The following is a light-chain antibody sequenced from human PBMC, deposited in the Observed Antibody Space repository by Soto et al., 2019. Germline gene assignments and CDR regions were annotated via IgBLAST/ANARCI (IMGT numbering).Light chain of an antibody. CDR1: SSDVGGDKY. CDR3: SSYTTTIVV. J-gene: IGLJ2*01. Sequence: QSALTQPASVSGSPGQSITISCSGISSDVGGDKYVSWYQQYPGKAPKLVIYDVNNRPSGVSNRFSGSKSGNTASLAISGLQAEDEADYYCSSYTTTIVVFGGGTKVTVL. V-gene: IGLV2-14*01. CDR2: DVN.